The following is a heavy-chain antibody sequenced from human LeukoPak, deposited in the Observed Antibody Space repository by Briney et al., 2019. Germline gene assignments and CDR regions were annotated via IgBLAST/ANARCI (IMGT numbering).Heavy chain of an antibody. CDR1: GFTFSSYS. J-gene: IGHJ4*02. CDR3: ARDRETIAVAGTQELDY. V-gene: IGHV3-48*04. Sequence: GGSLRLSCAASGFTFSSYSMNWVRQAPGKGLEWVSYISSSGSTIYYADSVKGRFTISRDNAKNSLYLQMNSLRAEDTAVYYCARDRETIAVAGTQELDYWGQGTLVTVSS. D-gene: IGHD6-19*01. CDR2: ISSSGSTI.